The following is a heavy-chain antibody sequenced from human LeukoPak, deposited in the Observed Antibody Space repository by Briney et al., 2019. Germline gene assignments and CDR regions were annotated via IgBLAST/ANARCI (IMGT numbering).Heavy chain of an antibody. Sequence: PSQTLSLTCTVSGGSLSSGSYYWSWIRQPAGKGLEWIGRIYTSGSTNYNPSLKSRVTISVDTSKNQFSLKLSSVTAADTAVYYCARGTAMAPFDYWGQGTLVTVSS. V-gene: IGHV4-61*02. J-gene: IGHJ4*02. CDR3: ARGTAMAPFDY. D-gene: IGHD5-18*01. CDR1: GGSLSSGSYY. CDR2: IYTSGST.